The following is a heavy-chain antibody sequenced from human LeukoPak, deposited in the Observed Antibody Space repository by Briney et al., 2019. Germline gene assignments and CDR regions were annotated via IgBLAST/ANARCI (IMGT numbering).Heavy chain of an antibody. V-gene: IGHV3-23*01. D-gene: IGHD6-13*01. J-gene: IGHJ5*02. CDR2: ISAGGGST. CDR1: GFTLSTYA. CDR3: AKSPRSAADNWFDL. Sequence: GGSLRLSCAASGFTLSTYAMNWVRQAPGKGLEWVSGISAGGGSTYYADSVKGRFTISRDNSKNTLYLQMNSLTVEDTAVYYCAKSPRSAADNWFDLWGQGTLVTVSS.